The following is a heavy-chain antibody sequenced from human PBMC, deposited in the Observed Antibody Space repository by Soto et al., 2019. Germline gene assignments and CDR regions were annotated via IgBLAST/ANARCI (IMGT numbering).Heavy chain of an antibody. Sequence: GGSLRLSCAASGFTFSSYAMHWVRQAPGKGLEWVAVISYDGSNKYYADSVKGRFTISRDNSKNTLYLQMNSLRAEDTAVYYCARVADNSSSSALYYYYYGMDVWGQGTTVTVSS. J-gene: IGHJ6*02. CDR2: ISYDGSNK. V-gene: IGHV3-30-3*01. CDR3: ARVADNSSSSALYYYYYGMDV. D-gene: IGHD6-6*01. CDR1: GFTFSSYA.